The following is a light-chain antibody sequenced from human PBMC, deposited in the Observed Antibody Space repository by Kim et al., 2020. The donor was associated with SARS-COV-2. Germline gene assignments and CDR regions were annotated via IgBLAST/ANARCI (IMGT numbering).Light chain of an antibody. J-gene: IGKJ1*01. CDR3: QQYDSAPPT. V-gene: IGKV1-27*01. Sequence: DIQMTQSPSSLSATVGDRVTITCRASQGIRNFLVWYQQKPGTAPKLLIFAESSVQSGVPSRFSGSASGTDFTLTISSLQPEDVATYFCQQYDSAPPTFGQGTKVEIK. CDR1: QGIRNF. CDR2: AES.